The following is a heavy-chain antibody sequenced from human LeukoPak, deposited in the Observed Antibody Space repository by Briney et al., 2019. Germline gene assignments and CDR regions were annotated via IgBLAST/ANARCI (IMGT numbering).Heavy chain of an antibody. J-gene: IGHJ5*02. V-gene: IGHV3-73*01. CDR3: CNTPYYDST. D-gene: IGHD3-22*01. CDR1: GFTFSGSG. CDR2: IRSKANSYAT. Sequence: GGSLRLSCAASGFTFSGSGIHWVRQASGKGLEWVGRIRSKANSYATAYDASVKGRFTISRDDSKNTAYLQMNSLRTEDTAVYYSCNTPYYDSTWGQGTLVTVSS.